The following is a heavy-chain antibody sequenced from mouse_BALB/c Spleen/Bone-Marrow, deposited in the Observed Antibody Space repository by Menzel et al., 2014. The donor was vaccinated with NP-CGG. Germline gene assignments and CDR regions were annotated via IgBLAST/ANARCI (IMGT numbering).Heavy chain of an antibody. CDR3: ARTNMVTTFYFYALDY. CDR2: VNPNNGGT. V-gene: IGHV1-18*01. D-gene: IGHD2-1*01. J-gene: IGHJ4*01. CDR1: GYTFTDYN. Sequence: EVQLQQSGPELVKPGASVKIPCKASGYTFTDYNMDWVKQSHGKSLEWIGYVNPNNGGTIYNQKFKGKATLTVDKSSSTAYMELRRLSSEDTAVYYCARTNMVTTFYFYALDYWGQGTSVTVSS.